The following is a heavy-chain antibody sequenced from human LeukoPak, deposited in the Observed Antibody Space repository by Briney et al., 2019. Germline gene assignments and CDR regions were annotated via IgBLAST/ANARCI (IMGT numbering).Heavy chain of an antibody. D-gene: IGHD5-18*01. CDR2: VWHDGRT. CDR1: GVTVSNNY. CDR3: ARAGEYSYGYFDY. Sequence: PGGSLRLSCAVSGVTVSNNYMAWVRQAPGKGLEWVSVVWHDGRTDYADSVKGRFTISRDNAKNSLYLQMNSLRAEDTAVYYCARAGEYSYGYFDYWGQGTLVTVSS. J-gene: IGHJ4*02. V-gene: IGHV3-69-1*01.